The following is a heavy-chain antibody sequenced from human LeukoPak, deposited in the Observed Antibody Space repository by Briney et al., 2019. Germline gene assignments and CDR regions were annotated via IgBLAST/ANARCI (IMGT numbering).Heavy chain of an antibody. V-gene: IGHV3-74*01. CDR2: INSDGSST. Sequence: PGGSLRLSCAASGFTFSSYWMHWVRQAPGKGLVWVSRINSDGSSTSYADSVKGRFTISRDNAENTLYLRMNSLRAEDTAVYYCAREDEMGGQPANFDYWGQGTLVTVSS. CDR3: AREDEMGGQPANFDY. CDR1: GFTFSSYW. D-gene: IGHD5-24*01. J-gene: IGHJ4*02.